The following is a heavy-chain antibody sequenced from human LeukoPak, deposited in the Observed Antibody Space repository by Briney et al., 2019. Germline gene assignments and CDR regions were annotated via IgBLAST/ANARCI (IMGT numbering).Heavy chain of an antibody. CDR2: IIPIFGTA. D-gene: IGHD1-26*01. Sequence: GASVKVSCKASGYTFTDYYMHWVRQAPGQGLEWMGGIIPIFGTANYAQKFQGRVTITADESTSTAYMELSSLRSEDTAVYYCARRVGATVYNWFDPWGQGTLVTVSS. V-gene: IGHV1-69*13. J-gene: IGHJ5*02. CDR3: ARRVGATVYNWFDP. CDR1: GYTFTDYY.